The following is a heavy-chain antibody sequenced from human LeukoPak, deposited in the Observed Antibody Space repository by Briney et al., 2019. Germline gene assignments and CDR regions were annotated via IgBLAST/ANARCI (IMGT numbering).Heavy chain of an antibody. V-gene: IGHV4-34*01. J-gene: IGHJ5*02. D-gene: IGHD2-15*01. CDR1: AGSFSGYS. CDR2: INHSGNT. CDR3: ARSHDCSGVSCALDP. Sequence: PSETLSLTCAVYAGSFSGYSWSWIRQSPGKGLEWIGEINHSGNTYYNPSLKSRVTISVDTSKNQFSLKLNSVTAADTAVYYCARSHDCSGVSCALDPWGQGTLVTVSS.